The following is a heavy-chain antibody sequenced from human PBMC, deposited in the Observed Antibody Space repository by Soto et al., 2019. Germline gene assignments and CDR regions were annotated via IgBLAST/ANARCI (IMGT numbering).Heavy chain of an antibody. J-gene: IGHJ6*02. CDR2: IIPLLNTP. CDR3: ARESSSPNYYYYGMNV. D-gene: IGHD6-6*01. V-gene: IGHV1-69*01. CDR1: GGTFSSYA. Sequence: QVQLVQSGAEVKKPGSSVKVSCRASGGTFSSYAVSWVRQAPGQGLEWMGVIIPLLNTPKYVQKFQGRVTITADASATTAYMELSSLRSEDTAVCYCARESSSPNYYYYGMNVWGQGTTVTVSS.